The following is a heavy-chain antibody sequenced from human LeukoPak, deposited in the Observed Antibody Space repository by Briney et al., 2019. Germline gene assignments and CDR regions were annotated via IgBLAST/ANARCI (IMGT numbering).Heavy chain of an antibody. V-gene: IGHV4-4*07. CDR2: IYTSGST. J-gene: IGHJ6*02. CDR1: GGSISSYY. CDR3: ARELRYFDWFPSYGMDV. Sequence: SETLSLTCTVSGGSISSYYWSWIRQPAGKGLEWIGRIYTSGSTNYNPSLKSRVTMSVDTSKNQFSLKLSSVTAADTAVYYCARELRYFDWFPSYGMDVWGQGTTVTVSS. D-gene: IGHD3-9*01.